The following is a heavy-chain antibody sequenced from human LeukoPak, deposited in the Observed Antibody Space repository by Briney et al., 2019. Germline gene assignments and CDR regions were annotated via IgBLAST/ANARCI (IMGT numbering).Heavy chain of an antibody. CDR2: IYYSGST. CDR3: AGRYSSSWYGYFDY. Sequence: PSETLSLTCTVSGGSISSYYWSWIRQPPGKGLEWIGYIYYSGSTNYNPSLKSRVTISVDTSKNQFSLKLSSVTAADTVVYYCAGRYSSSWYGYFDYWGQGTLVTVSS. D-gene: IGHD6-13*01. CDR1: GGSISSYY. V-gene: IGHV4-59*01. J-gene: IGHJ4*02.